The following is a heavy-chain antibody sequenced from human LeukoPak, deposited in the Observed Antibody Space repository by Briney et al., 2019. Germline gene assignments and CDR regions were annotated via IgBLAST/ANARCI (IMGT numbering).Heavy chain of an antibody. CDR1: GGTFSSYA. V-gene: IGHV1-69*05. D-gene: IGHD3-3*01. Sequence: ASVKVSCKASGGTFSSYAISWVRQAPGQGLEWMGGIIPIFGTANYAQKFQGRVTITTDESTSTAYMELSSLRSEDTAVYYCARINDFWSGPVGNWFDPWGQGTLVIVSS. CDR3: ARINDFWSGPVGNWFDP. J-gene: IGHJ5*02. CDR2: IIPIFGTA.